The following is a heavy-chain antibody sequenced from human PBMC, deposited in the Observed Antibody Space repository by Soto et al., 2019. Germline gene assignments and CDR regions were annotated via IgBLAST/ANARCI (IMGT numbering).Heavy chain of an antibody. J-gene: IGHJ4*02. D-gene: IGHD3-10*01. V-gene: IGHV1-69*08. Sequence: QVQLVQSGAEVKKPGSSVKVSCKASGGTVSSDTISWVRQAPGQGLEGMGRIIPLLVIANYAEKFQGRVTITADKSTGTAYLELSRLRAEATDGYYCARDGPGECTDYWGQGTLVTVSS. CDR2: IIPLLVIA. CDR1: GGTVSSDT. CDR3: ARDGPGECTDY.